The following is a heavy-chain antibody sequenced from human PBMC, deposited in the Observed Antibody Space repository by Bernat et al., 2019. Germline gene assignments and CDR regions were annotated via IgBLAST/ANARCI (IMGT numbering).Heavy chain of an antibody. CDR3: ARGRNDDFDP. Sequence: QVQLQESGPGLVKPSGTLSLTCSVSGGSISSSNWWIWVRQPPGKGLEWIGEIYHSGTTNYNPSLKSRVTLSVDKSKNQFSLQLTSVTAADTAVYYCARGRNDDFDPWGQGTLVTVSS. CDR1: GGSISSSNW. D-gene: IGHD3-3*01. J-gene: IGHJ5*02. V-gene: IGHV4-4*02. CDR2: IYHSGTT.